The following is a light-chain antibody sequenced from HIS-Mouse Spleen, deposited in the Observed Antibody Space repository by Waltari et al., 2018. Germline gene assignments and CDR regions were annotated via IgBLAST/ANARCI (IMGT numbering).Light chain of an antibody. CDR1: SSDVGSYNL. CDR3: CSYAGSSTVV. V-gene: IGLV2-23*01. Sequence: QSALTQPASVSGSPGQSITISCTGTSSDVGSYNLVSWYQQHPGKAPKLMIYEGSKPPSGVSNRVSGSKSGTTASLTISGLQAEDEADYYCCSYAGSSTVVFGGGTKLTVL. J-gene: IGLJ2*01. CDR2: EGS.